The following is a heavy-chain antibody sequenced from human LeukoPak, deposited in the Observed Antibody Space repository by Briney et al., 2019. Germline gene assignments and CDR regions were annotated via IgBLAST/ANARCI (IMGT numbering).Heavy chain of an antibody. J-gene: IGHJ5*02. V-gene: IGHV3-33*01. CDR1: GFTFSSHG. CDR3: ARAQILQRGSGYYEYNWFDP. D-gene: IGHD3-22*01. Sequence: GGSLRLSCAASGFTFSSHGMHWVRQAPGKGLEWVAVIWYDGSNKYYADSVKGRFTISRDNSKNTLYLQMNSLRAEDTAVYYCARAQILQRGSGYYEYNWFDPWGQGTLVTVSS. CDR2: IWYDGSNK.